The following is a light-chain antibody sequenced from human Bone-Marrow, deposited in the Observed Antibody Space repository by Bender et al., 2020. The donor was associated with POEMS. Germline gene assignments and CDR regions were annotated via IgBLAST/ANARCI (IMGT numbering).Light chain of an antibody. V-gene: IGLV1-44*01. CDR2: NTN. J-gene: IGLJ3*02. CDR1: NSNVGQNH. CDR3: SAWDDSLSGWV. Sequence: QSVLTQSPSASGTPGQRVTISCSGSNSNVGQNHVHWYQQVPGTAPKLLIYNTNRRPSGVPDRFSGSKSGTSASLAISELQSEDEALYYCSAWDDSLSGWVFGGGTKLTVL.